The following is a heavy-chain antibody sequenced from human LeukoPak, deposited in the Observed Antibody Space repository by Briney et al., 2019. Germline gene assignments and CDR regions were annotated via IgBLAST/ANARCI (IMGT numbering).Heavy chain of an antibody. D-gene: IGHD3-3*01. V-gene: IGHV3-30*18. CDR2: ISYDGSNK. J-gene: IGHJ3*02. Sequence: GGSLRLSGAASGFTFSSYGMQWVRQAPGKGLEWVAVISYDGSNKYYADSVKGRFTISRDNSKNTLYLQMNSLRAEDTAVYYCAKLHTIFGVADAFDIWGQGTMVTVSS. CDR1: GFTFSSYG. CDR3: AKLHTIFGVADAFDI.